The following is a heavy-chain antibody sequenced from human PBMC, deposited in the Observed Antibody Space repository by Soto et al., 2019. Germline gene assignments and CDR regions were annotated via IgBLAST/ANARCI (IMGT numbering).Heavy chain of an antibody. D-gene: IGHD2-8*01. V-gene: IGHV4-31*03. CDR3: ARPPRYCPNGACSSYWYFDL. CDR2: VSSSGYT. CDR1: GGSISSDYYY. Sequence: SETLSLTCTVSGGSISSDYYYWNWIRHLPGRGLERVGYVSSSGYTYYNPSLKSRLSISVDPSKNQFSLTLNSVTAADTAVYYCARPPRYCPNGACSSYWYFDLWGRGTLVTVSS. J-gene: IGHJ2*01.